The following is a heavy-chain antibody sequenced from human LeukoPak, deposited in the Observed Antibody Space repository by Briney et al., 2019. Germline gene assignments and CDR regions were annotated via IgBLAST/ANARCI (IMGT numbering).Heavy chain of an antibody. V-gene: IGHV1-69*13. CDR3: ARDGYSSSSFTPFDY. Sequence: GASVKVSCKASGGTFSSYAISWVRQAPGQGLEWMGGIIPIFGTANYAQKFQGRVTITADESTSTAYMELSSLRSEDTAVYCCARDGYSSSSFTPFDYWGQGTLVTVSP. J-gene: IGHJ4*02. D-gene: IGHD6-6*01. CDR2: IIPIFGTA. CDR1: GGTFSSYA.